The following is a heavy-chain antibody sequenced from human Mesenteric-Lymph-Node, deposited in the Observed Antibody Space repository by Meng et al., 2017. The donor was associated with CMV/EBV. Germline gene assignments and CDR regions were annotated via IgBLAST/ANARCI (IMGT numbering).Heavy chain of an antibody. V-gene: IGHV4-61*03. CDR1: GGSVSSGSYY. CDR3: ARLSGYDTLTGDDAFDI. D-gene: IGHD3-9*01. CDR2: IYYSGRT. J-gene: IGHJ3*02. Sequence: GSLRLSCTVSGGSVSSGSYYWSWIRQPPGKGLEWIGYIYYSGRTNSSPSLKSRVTVTLDTSKNHFSLKLTSVTAADTAVYYCARLSGYDTLTGDDAFDIWGQGTVVTVSS.